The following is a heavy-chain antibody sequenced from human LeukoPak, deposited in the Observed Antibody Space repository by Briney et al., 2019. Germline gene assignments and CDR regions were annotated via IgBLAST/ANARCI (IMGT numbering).Heavy chain of an antibody. J-gene: IGHJ4*02. D-gene: IGHD3-22*01. CDR3: ARDKGDYDTSGSLFVF. CDR1: GFTFSEYW. CDR2: IKQDGSQK. V-gene: IGHV3-7*03. Sequence: GSLRLSCAASGFTFSEYWMSWVRQVPRKGLEWVANIKQDGSQKYYGDPVKGRFTISRDNVKNSLYLQMNSLTAEDTAVYYCARDKGDYDTSGSLFVFGGQGTLVTVSS.